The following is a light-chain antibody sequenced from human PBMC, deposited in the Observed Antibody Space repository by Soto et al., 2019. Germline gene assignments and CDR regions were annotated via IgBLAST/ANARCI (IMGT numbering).Light chain of an antibody. Sequence: EIVMTQSPATLSVSPGERATLSCRASQSVSSNLAWYQQKPGQAPRLLIYGASTRATGIPARFSGSGSGTEFTLTISSLQSEDFAVYYCQPRGTFGQGTMLEIK. CDR1: QSVSSN. CDR2: GAS. V-gene: IGKV3-15*01. J-gene: IGKJ2*02. CDR3: QPRGT.